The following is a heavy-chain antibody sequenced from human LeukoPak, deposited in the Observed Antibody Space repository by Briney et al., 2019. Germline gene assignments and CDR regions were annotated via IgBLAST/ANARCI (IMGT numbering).Heavy chain of an antibody. V-gene: IGHV4-59*12. CDR2: IYYSGST. Sequence: SETLSLTCTVSGGSISSYYWSWIRQPPGKGLEWIGYIYYSGSTNYNPSLKSRVTISVDTSKNQFSLKLSSVTAADTAVYYCARGRWQWLVTYYFDYWGQGTLVTVSS. D-gene: IGHD6-19*01. J-gene: IGHJ4*02. CDR3: ARGRWQWLVTYYFDY. CDR1: GGSISSYY.